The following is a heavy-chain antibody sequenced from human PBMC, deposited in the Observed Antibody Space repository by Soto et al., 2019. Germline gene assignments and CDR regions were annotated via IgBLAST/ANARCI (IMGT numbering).Heavy chain of an antibody. CDR1: GFTFSTYA. CDR2: ISGTGGST. CDR3: AKIRTTGYSTFDY. J-gene: IGHJ4*02. D-gene: IGHD2-15*01. V-gene: IGHV3-23*01. Sequence: GXSLRLSCAASGFTFSTYAMSWFRQAPGKGLEWVSSISGTGGSTYYADSVKGRFTISRYNSKNTLSLQMDSLRAEDTALYFCAKIRTTGYSTFDYWGQGTLVTVSS.